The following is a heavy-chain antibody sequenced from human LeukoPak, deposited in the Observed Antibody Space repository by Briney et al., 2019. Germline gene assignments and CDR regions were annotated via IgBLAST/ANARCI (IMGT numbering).Heavy chain of an antibody. D-gene: IGHD7-27*01. J-gene: IGHJ4*02. Sequence: PSETLSLTCTVSGGSISSYYWSWIRRPAGKGLEWIGRIYTSGSTNYNPSLKSRVTMSVDTSKNQFSLKLSSVTAADTAVYYCAREAALGAGDRQIVDYWGQGTLVTVSS. CDR2: IYTSGST. V-gene: IGHV4-4*07. CDR1: GGSISSYY. CDR3: AREAALGAGDRQIVDY.